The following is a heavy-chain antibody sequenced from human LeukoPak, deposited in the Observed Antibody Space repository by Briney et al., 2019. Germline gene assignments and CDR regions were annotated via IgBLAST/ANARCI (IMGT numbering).Heavy chain of an antibody. CDR3: ARDLPYSSGWPL. CDR1: GGSISSSNW. J-gene: IGHJ4*02. D-gene: IGHD6-19*01. Sequence: SETLSLTCTVSGGSISSSNWWSWVRQPPGKGLEWIGEIYHSGSTNYNPSLKSRVTISVDTSKNQFSLKLSSVTAADTAVYYCARDLPYSSGWPLWGQGILVTVSS. CDR2: IYHSGST. V-gene: IGHV4-4*02.